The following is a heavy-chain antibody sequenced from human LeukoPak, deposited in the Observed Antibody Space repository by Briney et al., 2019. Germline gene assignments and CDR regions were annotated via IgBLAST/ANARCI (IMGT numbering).Heavy chain of an antibody. J-gene: IGHJ4*02. CDR2: IKQDGSEK. D-gene: IGHD4-17*01. V-gene: IGHV3-7*01. CDR3: ARAPLRDDYGDYEDY. CDR1: GFTFSSYW. Sequence: GGSLRLSCAASGFTFSSYWMSWVRQAPGKGLEWVANIKQDGSEKYYVDSVKGRFTISRDNAKNSLYLQMNSLRAEDTAVYYCARAPLRDDYGDYEDYWGQGTLVTVSS.